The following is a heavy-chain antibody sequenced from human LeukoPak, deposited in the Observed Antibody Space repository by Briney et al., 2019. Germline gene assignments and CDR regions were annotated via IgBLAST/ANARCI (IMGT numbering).Heavy chain of an antibody. CDR3: ARDGATVNYYGMDV. J-gene: IGHJ6*02. V-gene: IGHV4-4*07. CDR1: GGSISRYY. CDR2: IYTSGST. D-gene: IGHD4-11*01. Sequence: NPSETLSLTCTVSGGSISRYYWSWIRQPAGKGLEWIGRIYTSGSTNYNPSLKSRVTMSVDTSKNQFSLKLSSVTAADTAVYYCARDGATVNYYGMDVWGQGTTVTVSS.